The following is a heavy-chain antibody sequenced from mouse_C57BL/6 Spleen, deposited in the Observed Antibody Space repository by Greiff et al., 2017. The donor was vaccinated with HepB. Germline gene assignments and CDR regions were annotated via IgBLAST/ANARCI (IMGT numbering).Heavy chain of an antibody. V-gene: IGHV5-17*01. CDR2: ISSGSSTI. D-gene: IGHD4-1*01. J-gene: IGHJ2*01. CDR3: AMGITGPYYFDY. Sequence: EVQLQESGGGLVKPGGSLKLSCAASGFTFSDYGMHWVRQAPEKGLEWVAYISSGSSTIYYADTVKGRFTISRDNAKNTLFLQMTSLRSEDTAMYYCAMGITGPYYFDYWGQGTTLTVSS. CDR1: GFTFSDYG.